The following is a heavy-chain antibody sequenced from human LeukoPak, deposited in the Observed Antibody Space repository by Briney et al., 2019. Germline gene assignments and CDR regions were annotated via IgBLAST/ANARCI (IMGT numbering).Heavy chain of an antibody. V-gene: IGHV3-74*01. CDR1: GFTFSTYW. CDR3: AREAASYCSGGSCYYNWFDP. Sequence: GGSLRLSCAASGFTFSTYWMHWVRQAPGKGLVWVSRLSPDGSSSVYADSVKGRFTVSRDNAKNTLYLQMNSLRADDTAVYYCAREAASYCSGGSCYYNWFDPWGQGTLVTVSS. CDR2: LSPDGSSS. J-gene: IGHJ5*02. D-gene: IGHD2-15*01.